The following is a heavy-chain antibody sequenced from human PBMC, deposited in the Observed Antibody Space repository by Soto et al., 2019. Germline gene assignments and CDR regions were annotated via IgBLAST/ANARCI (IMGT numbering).Heavy chain of an antibody. CDR1: GGTFSSYS. CDR2: IIPIFGTA. CDR3: ARDGGRHSGGIDY. V-gene: IGHV1-69*01. Sequence: QVQLVQSGAEVKKPGSSVKVSCKASGGTFSSYSINWVRHAPGQGLEWMGEIIPIFGTANYAQKFQGRVTITADESPSTAYMERSSLRSEDTAVYYCARDGGRHSGGIDYWGQGTLVTVSS. D-gene: IGHD1-26*01. J-gene: IGHJ4*02.